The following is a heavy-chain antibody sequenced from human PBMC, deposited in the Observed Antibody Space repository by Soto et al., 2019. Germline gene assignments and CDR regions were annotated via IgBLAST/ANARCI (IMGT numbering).Heavy chain of an antibody. J-gene: IGHJ6*02. CDR3: AKDFRITIFGVVIKSYYYYGMDV. V-gene: IGHV3-23*01. D-gene: IGHD3-3*01. CDR1: GFTFSSYA. Sequence: GGSLRLSCAASGFTFSSYAMSWVRQAPGKGLEWVSAISGSGVSTYYADSVKGRFTISRDNSKNTLYLQMNSLRAEDTAVYYCAKDFRITIFGVVIKSYYYYGMDVWGQGTTVTV. CDR2: ISGSGVST.